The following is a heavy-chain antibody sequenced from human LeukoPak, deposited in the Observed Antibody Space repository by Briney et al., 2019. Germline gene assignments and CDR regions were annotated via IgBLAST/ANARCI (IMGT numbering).Heavy chain of an antibody. CDR1: GFTLDFYA. J-gene: IGHJ6*02. Sequence: PGGSLRLSCAASGFTLDFYAMTWVRQAPGKGLDWVSYISSSGSTIYYADSVKGRFTISRDNAKNSLYLQMNSLRAEDTAVYYCARDSGHWGYYDILTGPFAYGMDVWGQGTTVTVSS. D-gene: IGHD3-9*01. V-gene: IGHV3-11*01. CDR3: ARDSGHWGYYDILTGPFAYGMDV. CDR2: ISSSGSTI.